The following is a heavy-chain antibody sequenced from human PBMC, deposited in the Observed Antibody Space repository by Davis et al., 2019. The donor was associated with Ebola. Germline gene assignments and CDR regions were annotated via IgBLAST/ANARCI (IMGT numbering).Heavy chain of an antibody. V-gene: IGHV5-10-1*01. CDR1: GYSFTSYW. Sequence: GESLKISCKGSGYSFTSYWISWVRQLPGKGLEWMGRIDPSDSYTNYSPSFQGHVTISADKSISTAYLQWSSLKASDTAMYYCARQMWGYSYYGMDVWGQGTTVTVSS. J-gene: IGHJ6*02. D-gene: IGHD1-26*01. CDR3: ARQMWGYSYYGMDV. CDR2: IDPSDSYT.